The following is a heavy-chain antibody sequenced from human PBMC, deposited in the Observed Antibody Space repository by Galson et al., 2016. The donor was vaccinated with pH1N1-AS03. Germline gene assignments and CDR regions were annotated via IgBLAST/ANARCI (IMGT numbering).Heavy chain of an antibody. D-gene: IGHD3-10*01. Sequence: SLRLSCAASGSTFRNYWMAWVRQAPGKGLEWVAMINPDGNDRNNVDSLKGRFTISRDNVENSLFLQMNNLRAEDTAVFYCVRDATGPRSYCGQGTLFSVSS. CDR1: GSTFRNYW. V-gene: IGHV3-7*01. CDR3: VRDATGPRSY. CDR2: INPDGNDR. J-gene: IGHJ4*02.